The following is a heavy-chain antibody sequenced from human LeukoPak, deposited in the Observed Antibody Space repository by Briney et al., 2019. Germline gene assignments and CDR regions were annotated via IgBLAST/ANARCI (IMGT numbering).Heavy chain of an antibody. D-gene: IGHD6-13*01. CDR3: ARDLRERRSSWLKFDY. CDR2: ISAYSGNT. V-gene: IGHV1-18*01. CDR1: GYTFTSYG. Sequence: ASVKVSCKASGYTFTSYGISWVRQAPGQGLEWMGWISAYSGNTNYAQKLQGRVTMTTDTSTSTAYMELRSLRSDDTAVYYCARDLRERRSSWLKFDYWGQGTLVTVSS. J-gene: IGHJ4*02.